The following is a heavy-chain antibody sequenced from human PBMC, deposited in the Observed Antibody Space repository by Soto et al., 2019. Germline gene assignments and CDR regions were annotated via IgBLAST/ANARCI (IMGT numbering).Heavy chain of an antibody. CDR2: IYYSGST. Sequence: QVQLQESGPGLVKPSETLSLTCTVSGGSVSSGSYYWSWIRQPPGKGLEWIGYIYYSGSTNYNPSLKSRVTIAVDTSKNQFSLKLSSVTAADTAVYFCATIAMVRVIIITDYWGQGTLVTVSS. D-gene: IGHD3-10*01. CDR3: ATIAMVRVIIITDY. J-gene: IGHJ4*02. V-gene: IGHV4-61*01. CDR1: GGSVSSGSYY.